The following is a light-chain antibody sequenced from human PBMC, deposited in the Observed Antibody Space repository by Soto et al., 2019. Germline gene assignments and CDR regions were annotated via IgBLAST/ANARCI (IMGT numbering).Light chain of an antibody. CDR2: ENN. J-gene: IGLJ3*02. V-gene: IGLV1-51*02. Sequence: HSVLTQPPSVSAAPGQKVTIPCSGSSSNIGNNYVSWYQQLPGTAPKLLIYENNKRPSGIPDRFSGSKSGTSATLGITGLQTGDEAYYYCGTWDSSLSAGVFGGGTKLTVL. CDR1: SSNIGNNY. CDR3: GTWDSSLSAGV.